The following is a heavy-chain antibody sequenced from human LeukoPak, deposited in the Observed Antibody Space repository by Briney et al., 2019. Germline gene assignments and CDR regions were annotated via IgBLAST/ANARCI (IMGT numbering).Heavy chain of an antibody. CDR2: ITGNGGST. V-gene: IGHV3-64D*06. CDR3: ARRDDYSAYDC. Sequence: GGSLRLSCSASGFTLSTYIMHWVRQAPGKGLETVSAITGNGGSTFYADSVKGRFTISRDNSKNTLYLQMSSLRAEDTAMYYCARRDDYSAYDCWGQGTLVTVS. J-gene: IGHJ4*02. CDR1: GFTLSTYI. D-gene: IGHD5-24*01.